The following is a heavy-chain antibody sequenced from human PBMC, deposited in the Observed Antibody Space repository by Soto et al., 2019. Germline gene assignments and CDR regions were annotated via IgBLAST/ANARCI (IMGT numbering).Heavy chain of an antibody. CDR2: IYYSGGT. Sequence: LSLTCTVSGDSINSADYYWSWIRQPPGRGLEWIGHIYYSGGTYYTPSLKSRVTISIDTSKNQFSLKMTSVTAADTAVYYCARDRGSSWLYKWFDPWGQGTQVTVSS. J-gene: IGHJ5*02. CDR1: GDSINSADYY. D-gene: IGHD6-13*01. CDR3: ARDRGSSWLYKWFDP. V-gene: IGHV4-30-4*01.